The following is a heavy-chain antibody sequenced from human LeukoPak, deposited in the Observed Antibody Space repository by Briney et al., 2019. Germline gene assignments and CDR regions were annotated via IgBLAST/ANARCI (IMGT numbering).Heavy chain of an antibody. CDR2: IYYSGST. CDR3: ARQLRYYDSGSYYHFDY. Sequence: PSETLSLTCTVSGGFVSSGSYYWGWIRQPPGKGLEWIGSIYYSGSTYHNPSLKSRVTISVDTSKNQFSLKLSSVTAADTAVYYCARQLRYYDSGSYYHFDYWGQGALVTVSS. V-gene: IGHV4-39*01. D-gene: IGHD3-10*01. J-gene: IGHJ4*02. CDR1: GGFVSSGSYY.